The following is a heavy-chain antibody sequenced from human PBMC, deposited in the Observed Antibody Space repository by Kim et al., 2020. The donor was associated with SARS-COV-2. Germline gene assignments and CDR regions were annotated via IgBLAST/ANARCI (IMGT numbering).Heavy chain of an antibody. J-gene: IGHJ4*02. CDR2: SSNT. Sequence: SSNTGYAQKFQGRVTMNRNTSISTGYMELGSLRSEDAAVYYCARVVEVASWGQGTLVTVSS. V-gene: IGHV1-8*01. D-gene: IGHD2-15*01. CDR3: ARVVEVAS.